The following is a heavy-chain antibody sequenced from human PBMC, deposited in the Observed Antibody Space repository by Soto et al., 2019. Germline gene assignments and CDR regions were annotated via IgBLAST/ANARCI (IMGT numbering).Heavy chain of an antibody. D-gene: IGHD2-21*02. CDR1: GGSISSGGYS. V-gene: IGHV4-30-2*01. CDR3: ARDLWGYCGTDCYPLDV. CDR2: IYHSGST. Sequence: PSETLSLTCAVSGGSISSGGYSWSWIRQPPGKGLEWIGYIYHSGSTDYNPSLKSRVTISVDTSKNQFSLKLNSVTAADTAVYYCARDLWGYCGTDCYPLDVWGQGTTVTAP. J-gene: IGHJ6*02.